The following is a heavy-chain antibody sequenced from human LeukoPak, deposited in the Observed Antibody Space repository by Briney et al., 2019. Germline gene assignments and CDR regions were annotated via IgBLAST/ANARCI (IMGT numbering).Heavy chain of an antibody. Sequence: PSETLSLTCAVYGGSFSGYYWSWIRQPPGKGLEWIGEINHSGSTNYNPSLKSRVTISVDTSKNQFSLKLSSVTAADTAVYYYARDYDILTGHWYFDLWGRGTLVTVSS. CDR1: GGSFSGYY. V-gene: IGHV4-34*01. CDR3: ARDYDILTGHWYFDL. CDR2: INHSGST. J-gene: IGHJ2*01. D-gene: IGHD3-9*01.